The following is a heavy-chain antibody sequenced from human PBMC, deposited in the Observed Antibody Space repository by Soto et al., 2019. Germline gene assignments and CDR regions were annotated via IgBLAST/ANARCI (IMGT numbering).Heavy chain of an antibody. J-gene: IGHJ4*02. CDR1: GYTFTSYY. Sequence: QVQLVQSGAEVKKPGASVKVSCKASGYTFTSYYMHWVRQAPGQGLEWMGIINPSGGSTSYAQKFQGRVTMTRDTSTSTVYMELSSLRSEDTAVYYCAREAPDGAAGTSCDYWGQGTLVTVSS. D-gene: IGHD6-13*01. V-gene: IGHV1-46*03. CDR2: INPSGGST. CDR3: AREAPDGAAGTSCDY.